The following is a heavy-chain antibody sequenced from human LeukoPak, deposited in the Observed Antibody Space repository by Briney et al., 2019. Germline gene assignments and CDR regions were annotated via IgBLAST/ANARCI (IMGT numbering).Heavy chain of an antibody. CDR2: ISSSSSYI. D-gene: IGHD3-10*01. CDR1: GFTFSSYS. V-gene: IGHV3-21*01. CDR3: AREPGFGELLSRTWFDP. J-gene: IGHJ5*02. Sequence: PGGSLRLSCAASGFTFSSYSMNWVRQAPGGGLEWVSSISSSSSYIYYADSVKGRFTISRDNAKNSLYLQMNSLRAEDTAVYYCAREPGFGELLSRTWFDPWGQGTLVTVSS.